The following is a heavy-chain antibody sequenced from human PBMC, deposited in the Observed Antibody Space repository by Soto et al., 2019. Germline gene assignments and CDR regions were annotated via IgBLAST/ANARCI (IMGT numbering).Heavy chain of an antibody. Sequence: QVQLVESGGGVVQPGRSLRLSCAASGFTFSSYAMHWVRQAPGKGLEWVAGISYDGSNKYYADSVKGRFTISRDNSKNTLYLQMNSLRAEDTAVYYCARDREPDGFYDSSGYYYAYWGQGTLVTVSS. V-gene: IGHV3-30-3*01. J-gene: IGHJ4*02. CDR1: GFTFSSYA. CDR3: ARDREPDGFYDSSGYYYAY. D-gene: IGHD3-22*01. CDR2: ISYDGSNK.